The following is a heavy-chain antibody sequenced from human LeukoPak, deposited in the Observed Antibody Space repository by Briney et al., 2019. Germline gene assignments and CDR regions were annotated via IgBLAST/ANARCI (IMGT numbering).Heavy chain of an antibody. Sequence: GGSLRLSCAASGSTFSSYAMSWVRQAPGKGLEWVSGISGSGGSTYYADSVEGRFTISRDNSKNTLYLQMNSLRAEDTAVYYCAKDLAKAGYGDYYFDYWGQGTLVTVSS. J-gene: IGHJ4*02. CDR1: GSTFSSYA. V-gene: IGHV3-23*01. CDR3: AKDLAKAGYGDYYFDY. D-gene: IGHD4-17*01. CDR2: ISGSGGST.